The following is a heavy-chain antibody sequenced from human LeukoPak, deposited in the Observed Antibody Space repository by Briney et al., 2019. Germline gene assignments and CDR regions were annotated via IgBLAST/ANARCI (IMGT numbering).Heavy chain of an antibody. CDR2: FSGSGAST. CDR3: AKFSPTPLLNYYYYGMDV. CDR1: GFTFSTFA. V-gene: IGHV3-23*01. J-gene: IGHJ6*02. Sequence: GGSLRLSCAASGFTFSTFAMSWVRQAPGTGLEWVSCFSGSGASTYYADSVKGRFTISRDNFKNTLYLQMNSLRAEDTAVYYCAKFSPTPLLNYYYYGMDVWGQGTTVTVSS.